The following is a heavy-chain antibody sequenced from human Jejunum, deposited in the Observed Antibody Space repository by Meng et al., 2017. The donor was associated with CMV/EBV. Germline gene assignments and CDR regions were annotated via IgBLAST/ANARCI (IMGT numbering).Heavy chain of an antibody. CDR3: ARNTNPEYFQY. Sequence: SCKASGYTFTNYGISWVRQAPGQGLEWMGWISAYDGDTNYAPKFRGRLTLTTDTPATTVYMELRSLTSDDTAFYYCARNTNPEYFQYWGQGTLVTVSS. CDR1: GYTFTNYG. J-gene: IGHJ1*01. CDR2: ISAYDGDT. V-gene: IGHV1-18*01.